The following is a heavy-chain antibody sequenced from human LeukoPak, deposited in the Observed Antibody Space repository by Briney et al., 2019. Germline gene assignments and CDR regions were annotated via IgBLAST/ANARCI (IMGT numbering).Heavy chain of an antibody. CDR2: INHSGST. Sequence: SETLSLTCAVYGGSFSGYYWSWIRQPPGKGLEWIGEINHSGSTNYNPSLKSRVTISVDTSKNQFSLKLSSVTAADTAVYYCARERSGYSGYDNNDYWGQGTLVTVSS. D-gene: IGHD5-12*01. V-gene: IGHV4-34*01. CDR1: GGSFSGYY. J-gene: IGHJ4*02. CDR3: ARERSGYSGYDNNDY.